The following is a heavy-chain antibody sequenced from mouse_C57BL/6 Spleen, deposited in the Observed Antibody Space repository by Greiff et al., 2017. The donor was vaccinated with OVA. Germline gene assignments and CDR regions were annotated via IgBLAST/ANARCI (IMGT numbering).Heavy chain of an antibody. CDR3: ARHPNYGNPFDY. CDR2: ISSGGSYT. J-gene: IGHJ2*01. D-gene: IGHD2-1*01. V-gene: IGHV5-6*01. Sequence: EVNLVESGGDLVKPGGSLKLSCAASGFTFSSYGMSWVRQTPDKRLEWVATISSGGSYTYYPDSVKGRFTIARDNAKNTLYLQMSSLKSEDTAMYYCARHPNYGNPFDYWGKGTTLTVSS. CDR1: GFTFSSYG.